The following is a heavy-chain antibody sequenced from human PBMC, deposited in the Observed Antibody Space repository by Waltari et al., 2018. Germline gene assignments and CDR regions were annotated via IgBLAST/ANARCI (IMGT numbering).Heavy chain of an antibody. CDR2: IKQDGSEK. CDR3: ARDRRDGYNSNWFDP. V-gene: IGHV3-7*01. J-gene: IGHJ5*02. CDR1: GFTFSSYW. D-gene: IGHD5-12*01. Sequence: EVQLVESGGGLVQPGGSLRLSCAASGFTFSSYWMSWVRQAPGKGLVWVANIKQDGSEKYYVDSVKGRFTISRDNAKNSLYLQMNSLRAEDTAVYYCARDRRDGYNSNWFDPWGQGTLVTVSS.